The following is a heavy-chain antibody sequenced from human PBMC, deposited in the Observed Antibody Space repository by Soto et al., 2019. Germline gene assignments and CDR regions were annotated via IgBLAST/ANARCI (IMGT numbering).Heavy chain of an antibody. CDR2: IKSKSDGETT. CDR1: GFSFSDAW. Sequence: EVQLVESGGGLVQPGGSLRLSCAASGFSFSDAWMIWVRQAPGKGLQWVGRIKSKSDGETTDYAAPVKGRFAISRDDSEKTVYLLMNSLKTEDTVTYFCTTQGGGDDIYFNYWGQGTLVAVSS. CDR3: TTQGGGDDIYFNY. J-gene: IGHJ4*02. V-gene: IGHV3-15*01. D-gene: IGHD3-16*01.